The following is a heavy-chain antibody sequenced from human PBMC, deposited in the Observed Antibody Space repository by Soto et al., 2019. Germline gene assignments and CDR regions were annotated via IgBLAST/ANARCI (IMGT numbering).Heavy chain of an antibody. CDR2: IIPILGIA. J-gene: IGHJ4*02. V-gene: IGHV1-69*08. CDR1: GGTFSSYT. Sequence: QVQLVQSGAEVKKPGSSVKVSCKASGGTFSSYTISWVRQAPGQGLEWMGRIIPILGIANYAQKFQGRVTITADKSTSTAYMELSSLRSEDTAVYYCAREQWGEGPRTTTLDYWGQGTLVTVSS. D-gene: IGHD1-1*01. CDR3: AREQWGEGPRTTTLDY.